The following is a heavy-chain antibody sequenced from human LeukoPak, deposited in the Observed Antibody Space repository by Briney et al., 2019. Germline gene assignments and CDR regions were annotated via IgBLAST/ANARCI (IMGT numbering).Heavy chain of an antibody. Sequence: SETLSLTCAVYGGSFSGYYWSWIRQPPGKGLEWIGYIYYSGSTNYNPSLKSRVTISVDTSKNQFSLKLSSVTAADTAVYYCARAFASRAWFDPWGQGTLVTVSS. CDR1: GGSFSGYY. D-gene: IGHD3-3*01. J-gene: IGHJ5*02. CDR2: IYYSGST. CDR3: ARAFASRAWFDP. V-gene: IGHV4-59*01.